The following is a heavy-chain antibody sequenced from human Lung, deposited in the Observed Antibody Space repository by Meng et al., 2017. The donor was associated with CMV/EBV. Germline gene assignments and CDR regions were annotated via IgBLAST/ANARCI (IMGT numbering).Heavy chain of an antibody. CDR2: IRYDGSNP. V-gene: IGHV3-30*02. CDR3: AKDLSYCTTTSCFEGRRFYYAMDV. CDR1: GFIFSNYA. J-gene: IGHJ6*02. Sequence: GGSXRLXXAAPGFIFSNYAMHWVRQAPGKGLEWVAFIRYDGSNPYYVDSVKGRFIISRDNSKRTLYLQMNSLRAEDTAVYYCAKDLSYCTTTSCFEGRRFYYAMDVXGQGTTVTVS. D-gene: IGHD2-2*01.